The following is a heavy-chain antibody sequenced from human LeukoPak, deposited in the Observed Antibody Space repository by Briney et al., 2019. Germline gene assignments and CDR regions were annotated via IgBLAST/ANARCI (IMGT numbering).Heavy chain of an antibody. CDR2: IHYSGST. CDR1: SGSINNYY. D-gene: IGHD2-15*01. Sequence: SETLSLTCTVSSGSINNYYWSWIRQPPGEGLEWIAYIHYSGSTDYNPSLKSRATMSIDTSKKQFSLRLSSVTAADTAVYYCARLGGGRGRASDIWGQGTMVTVSS. CDR3: ARLGGGRGRASDI. J-gene: IGHJ3*02. V-gene: IGHV4-59*01.